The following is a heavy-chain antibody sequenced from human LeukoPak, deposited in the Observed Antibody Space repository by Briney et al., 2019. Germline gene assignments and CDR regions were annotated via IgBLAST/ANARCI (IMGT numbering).Heavy chain of an antibody. CDR1: GFTFDDYG. CDR2: INWNGGST. V-gene: IGHV3-20*04. D-gene: IGHD6-13*01. CDR3: ARGAPAAGGPSSGGYYYYMDV. J-gene: IGHJ6*03. Sequence: GGSLRLSCAASGFTFDDYGMSWVRQAPGKGLEWVSGINWNGGSTGYADSVKGRFTISRDNAKNSLYLQMNSLRAEDTALYYCARGAPAAGGPSSGGYYYYMDVWGKGTTVTISS.